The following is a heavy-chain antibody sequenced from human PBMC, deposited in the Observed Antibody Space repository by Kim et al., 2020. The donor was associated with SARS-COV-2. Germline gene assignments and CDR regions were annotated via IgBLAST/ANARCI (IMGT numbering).Heavy chain of an antibody. V-gene: IGHV4-59*01. CDR2: IYYSGST. Sequence: SETLSLTCTVSGGSISSYYWSWIRQPPGKGLGWIGYIYYSGSTNYNPSLKSRVTISVDTSKNQFSLKLSSVTAADTAVYYCARDRSMVRGWSYFDYWGQGTLVTVSS. CDR3: ARDRSMVRGWSYFDY. CDR1: GGSISSYY. D-gene: IGHD3-10*01. J-gene: IGHJ4*02.